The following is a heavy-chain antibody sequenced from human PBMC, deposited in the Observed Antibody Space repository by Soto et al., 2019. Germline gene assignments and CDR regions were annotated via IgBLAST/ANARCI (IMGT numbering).Heavy chain of an antibody. CDR2: IYYNDDR. CDR1: GFSFATAGVA. J-gene: IGHJ4*02. D-gene: IGHD5-12*01. CDR3: THSDGGYEIIYFDF. Sequence: SGPTLVNPTQTLTLTCTFSGFSFATAGVAVGWIRQTPGGALEWLTLIYYNDDRRFSPSLKTRLTITGDTSKNQVVLSLTNVDPGDTATYFCTHSDGGYEIIYFDFWGQGIPVTVSS. V-gene: IGHV2-5*01.